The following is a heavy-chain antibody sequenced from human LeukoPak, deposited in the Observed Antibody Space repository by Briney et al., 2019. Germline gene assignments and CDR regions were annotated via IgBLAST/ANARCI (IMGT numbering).Heavy chain of an antibody. CDR3: VRGLDYFDY. CDR2: ITGSGGNT. D-gene: IGHD6-6*01. J-gene: IGHJ4*02. Sequence: GGSLRLSCAASRFTFTSYAMGWGRQAPGKGLEWVSSITGSGGNTYYADSVKGRFTFSRDNSKNTLHLQMNSLRAEDTAVYYCVRGLDYFDYWGQGTLVTVSS. CDR1: RFTFTSYA. V-gene: IGHV3-23*01.